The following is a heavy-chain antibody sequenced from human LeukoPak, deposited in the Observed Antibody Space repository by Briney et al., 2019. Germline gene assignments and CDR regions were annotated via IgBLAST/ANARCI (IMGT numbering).Heavy chain of an antibody. CDR1: GFSISIGYY. CDR2: ALHSGNT. CDR3: AMITVTTGVDS. Sequence: PSETLSLTCSVSGFSISIGYYWGWIRQPPGKGLEWIGSALHSGNTFYNPSLKSRVAISLDTSRNQLSMRLSSVTAADTAVYYCAMITVTTGVDSWGQGTLVTVSS. J-gene: IGHJ4*02. D-gene: IGHD4-17*01. V-gene: IGHV4-38-2*02.